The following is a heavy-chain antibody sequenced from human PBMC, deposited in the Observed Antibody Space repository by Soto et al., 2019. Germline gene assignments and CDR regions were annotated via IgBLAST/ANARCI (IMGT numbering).Heavy chain of an antibody. D-gene: IGHD3-22*01. V-gene: IGHV1-58*01. CDR3: AASSPRYNYDRSAV. J-gene: IGHJ6*02. CDR1: GFTFTSSA. Sequence: ASVKVSCKASGFTFTSSAVQWVRQARGQRLEWIGWIVVGSGNTNYAQKFQERVTITRDMSTSTAYMELSSLRAEDTDVYYCAASSPRYNYDRSAVWGQGTTVTVYS. CDR2: IVVGSGNT.